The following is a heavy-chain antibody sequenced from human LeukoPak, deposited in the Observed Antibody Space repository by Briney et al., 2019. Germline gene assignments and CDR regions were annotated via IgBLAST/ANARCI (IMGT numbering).Heavy chain of an antibody. J-gene: IGHJ5*02. CDR3: SFDMRKTGYEMGWFDP. CDR1: GGTFSSYA. V-gene: IGHV1-69*04. Sequence: SEKVFCKASGGTFSSYAISWVRQAPGQGLELMGSIIPILGIANYAQKFQGRVTITADKSTSTAYMELSSLRSEDTAVYYCSFDMRKTGYEMGWFDPWGQGTLVTVSS. D-gene: IGHD3-9*01. CDR2: IIPILGIA.